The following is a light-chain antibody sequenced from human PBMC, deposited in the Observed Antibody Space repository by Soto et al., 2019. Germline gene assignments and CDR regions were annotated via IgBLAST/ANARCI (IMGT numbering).Light chain of an antibody. CDR1: QTISSH. J-gene: IGKJ2*01. Sequence: DIQMTQSPSSLSASVGDRVTITCRASQTISSHLNWYQQKPGRAPKLLIYGASTLQSGVPSRFSGSGSGTDFTLTISSLQPADFATYYCQQSDSTPRTFGQGTKREIK. CDR3: QQSDSTPRT. CDR2: GAS. V-gene: IGKV1-39*01.